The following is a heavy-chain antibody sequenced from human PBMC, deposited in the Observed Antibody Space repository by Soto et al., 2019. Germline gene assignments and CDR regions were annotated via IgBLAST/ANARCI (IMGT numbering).Heavy chain of an antibody. CDR1: GYTFTSYG. Sequence: AAVKVSCKASGYTFTSYGISWVRQAAGQGLEWMGWISAYNGNTNEAQKLQGRVTMTTDTSTSTAYMGLRSLRSDDTAGYCYARGAYDAGGAFDIWGQGTMVTV. CDR2: ISAYNGNT. V-gene: IGHV1-18*04. CDR3: ARGAYDAGGAFDI. D-gene: IGHD5-12*01. J-gene: IGHJ3*02.